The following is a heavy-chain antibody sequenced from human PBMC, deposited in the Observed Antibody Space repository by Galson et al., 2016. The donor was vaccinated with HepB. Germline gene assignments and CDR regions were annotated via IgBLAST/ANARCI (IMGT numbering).Heavy chain of an antibody. CDR3: ARIPYGGNGPFDI. J-gene: IGHJ3*02. CDR1: GFTFKNHW. V-gene: IGHV3-7*03. D-gene: IGHD4-23*01. Sequence: SLRLSCAASGFTFKNHWMNWVRQAPGKGLEWLANIKEDGSDKYYVASVKGRFTISRDNGKNSLYLQMISLRDEDTAFYYCARIPYGGNGPFDIWGQGTMVTVSS. CDR2: IKEDGSDK.